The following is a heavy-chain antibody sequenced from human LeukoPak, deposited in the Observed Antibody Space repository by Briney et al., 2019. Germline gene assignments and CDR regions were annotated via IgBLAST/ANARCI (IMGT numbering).Heavy chain of an antibody. CDR1: GGSFSGYY. CDR3: AREEYCSGGSCYRQDPYYYYYGMDV. CDR2: INHSGST. D-gene: IGHD2-15*01. J-gene: IGHJ6*02. Sequence: PSETLSLTCAVYGGSFSGYYWSWIRQPPGKGLEWIGEINHSGSTNYNPSLKSRVTISVDTSKNQFSLKLSSVTAADTAVYYCAREEYCSGGSCYRQDPYYYYYGMDVWGQGTTVTVSS. V-gene: IGHV4-34*01.